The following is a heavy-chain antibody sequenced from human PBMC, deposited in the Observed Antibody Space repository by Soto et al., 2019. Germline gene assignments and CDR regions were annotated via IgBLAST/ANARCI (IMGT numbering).Heavy chain of an antibody. D-gene: IGHD2-15*01. CDR2: VGGSGDST. Sequence: EVQLLDSGGGLVQPGGSLRLSCAASGFTFSNYAMSWVRQAPGKGLEWVSGVGGSGDSTYYADSVKGRFTISRDNSKDTLYLQMNSRRAEDTAVYYCAKSPLGYCRGGSCYPPHYFDYWGQGTLVTVSS. J-gene: IGHJ4*02. CDR3: AKSPLGYCRGGSCYPPHYFDY. CDR1: GFTFSNYA. V-gene: IGHV3-23*01.